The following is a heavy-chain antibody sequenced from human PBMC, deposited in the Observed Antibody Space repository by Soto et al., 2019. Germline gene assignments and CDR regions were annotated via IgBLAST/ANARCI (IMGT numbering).Heavy chain of an antibody. Sequence: SVKVSCKASGYIFTAYSMHWVRQAPGQGLEWVGWFNPNSGDTIYAQKFQGRVTLTGDTSISTAYMELYSLTSDDTAAYYCAREASAVISLDYWGQGTLVTVSS. CDR2: FNPNSGDT. J-gene: IGHJ4*02. CDR3: AREASAVISLDY. V-gene: IGHV1-2*02. D-gene: IGHD6-19*01. CDR1: GYIFTAYS.